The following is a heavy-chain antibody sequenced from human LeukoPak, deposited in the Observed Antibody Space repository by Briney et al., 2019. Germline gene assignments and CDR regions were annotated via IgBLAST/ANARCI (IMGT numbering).Heavy chain of an antibody. CDR1: GFTFSSYA. V-gene: IGHV3-30-3*01. CDR3: AKDRSAAPSIDAFDI. CDR2: ISYDGSNK. J-gene: IGHJ3*02. Sequence: GGSLRLSCAASGFTFSSYAMHWVRQAPGKGLEWVAVISYDGSNKYYADSVKGRFTISRDNSKITLYLQMNSLRAEDTAVYYCAKDRSAAPSIDAFDIWGQGTMVTVSS. D-gene: IGHD2-2*01.